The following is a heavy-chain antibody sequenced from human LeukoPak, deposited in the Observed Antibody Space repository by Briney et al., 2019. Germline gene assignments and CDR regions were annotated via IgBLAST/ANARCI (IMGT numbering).Heavy chain of an antibody. Sequence: GGSLQISCQGSGSTFTRIAWVRPMPGKGLEWMGIIYRGASDTRYSPSFQGQVTGSVDKSISTAYLQWSSLKASDTAMYYCAAGSRMSAMDVWGQGTTVTVSS. CDR2: IYRGASDT. D-gene: IGHD2-8*01. V-gene: IGHV5-51*01. J-gene: IGHJ6*02. CDR1: GSTFTR. CDR3: AAGSRMSAMDV.